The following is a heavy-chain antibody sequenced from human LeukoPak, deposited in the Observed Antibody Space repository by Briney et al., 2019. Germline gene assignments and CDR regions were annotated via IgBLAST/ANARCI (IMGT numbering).Heavy chain of an antibody. D-gene: IGHD4-11*01. V-gene: IGHV3-33*06. CDR2: IWYDGSNK. Sequence: GGSLRLSCAASGFTFSSYGMHWVRQAPGKGLEWVAVIWYDGSNKYYADSVKGRFTISRDNSKNTLYLQMNSLRAEDTAVYYCAKAPRGAVTTFDYWGQGTLVTVSS. CDR1: GFTFSSYG. J-gene: IGHJ4*02. CDR3: AKAPRGAVTTFDY.